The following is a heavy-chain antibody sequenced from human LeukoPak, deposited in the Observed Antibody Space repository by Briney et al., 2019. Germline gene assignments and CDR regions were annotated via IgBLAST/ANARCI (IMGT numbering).Heavy chain of an antibody. V-gene: IGHV4-30-4*08. J-gene: IGHJ6*02. Sequence: SQTLSLTCTVSGGSISSGDYYWSWIRQPPGKGLEWIGEINHSGSTNYNPSLKSRVTISVDTSKNQFSLKLSSVTAADTAVYYCARERNQYRQWLRGYGMDVWGQGTTVTVSS. D-gene: IGHD6-19*01. CDR2: INHSGST. CDR1: GGSISSGDYY. CDR3: ARERNQYRQWLRGYGMDV.